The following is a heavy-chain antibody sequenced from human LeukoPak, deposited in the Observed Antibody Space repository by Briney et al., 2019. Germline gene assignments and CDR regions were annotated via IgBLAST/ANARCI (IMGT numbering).Heavy chain of an antibody. Sequence: PSETLSLTCAVYAGSFSGYYWSWIRQPPGKGLEWIGEINHSGSTNYNPSLKSRVTISVDTSKNQFSLKLSSVTAADTAVYYCAREGVGDYVWGSYNYWGQGTLVTVSS. V-gene: IGHV4-34*01. CDR1: AGSFSGYY. J-gene: IGHJ4*02. CDR2: INHSGST. D-gene: IGHD3-16*01. CDR3: AREGVGDYVWGSYNY.